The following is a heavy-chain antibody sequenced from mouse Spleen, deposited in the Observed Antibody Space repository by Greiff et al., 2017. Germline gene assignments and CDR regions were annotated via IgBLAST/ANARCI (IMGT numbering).Heavy chain of an antibody. V-gene: IGHV14-4*02. D-gene: IGHD2-14*01. CDR1: GFNIKDSY. Sequence: VQLQQSGAELVRSGASVKLSCTASGFNIKDSYMHWVKQRPEQGLEWIGYINTSTGYTEYNQKFTDQATLTADKYSRTAYMQLSSLTSEDSADYCCRRKGLYDFDYWGQGTTLTVSS. J-gene: IGHJ2*01. CDR3: RRKGLYDFDY. CDR2: INTSTGYT.